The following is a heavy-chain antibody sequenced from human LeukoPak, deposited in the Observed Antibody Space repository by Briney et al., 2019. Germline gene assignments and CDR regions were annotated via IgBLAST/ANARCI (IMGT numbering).Heavy chain of an antibody. CDR3: ASGDFGYYYYMDV. J-gene: IGHJ6*03. CDR1: GVTSSSHA. V-gene: IGHV3-23*01. Sequence: GGSLRLSCAASGVTSSSHAMKWVRQAPGKGLEWVSTISGSGGATYYAASVVGRFTISRDNSKNTVYLQMNGLRADDTAIYYCASGDFGYYYYMDVWGKGTTVTVSS. CDR2: ISGSGGAT. D-gene: IGHD3-10*01.